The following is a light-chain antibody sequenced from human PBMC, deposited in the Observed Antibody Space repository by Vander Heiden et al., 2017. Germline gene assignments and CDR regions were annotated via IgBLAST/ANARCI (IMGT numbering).Light chain of an antibody. CDR1: SSDVGSFNS. J-gene: IGLJ1*01. Sequence: QSALTQPASVSGSPGQSSTISCTGTSSDVGSFNSVSWYQQHPGKAPTLMIYDVSNRPSGVSNRFSGSKSGNTASLTISGLQAADEADYYCCSYTSITTYVFGTGTKVTVL. V-gene: IGLV2-14*03. CDR2: DVS. CDR3: CSYTSITTYV.